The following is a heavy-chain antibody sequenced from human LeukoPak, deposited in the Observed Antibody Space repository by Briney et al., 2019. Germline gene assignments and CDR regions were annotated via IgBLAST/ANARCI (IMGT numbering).Heavy chain of an antibody. CDR2: IYYSGST. V-gene: IGHV4-31*03. J-gene: IGHJ6*03. CDR3: ARDRAEGGCDGQYYFYYMDV. Sequence: SETLSLTCTVSGGSISSGVYYWSWIRQHPGKGLEWIGYIYYSGSTDYNPSLKSRVTISVDTSRNQVSLKLSSVTAADTAVYYCARDRAEGGCDGQYYFYYMDVWGKGTTVTVSS. CDR1: GGSISSGVYY. D-gene: IGHD5-12*01.